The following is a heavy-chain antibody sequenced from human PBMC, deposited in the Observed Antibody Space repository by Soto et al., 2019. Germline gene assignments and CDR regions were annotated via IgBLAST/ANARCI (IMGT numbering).Heavy chain of an antibody. CDR1: GDSVSSKDAA. J-gene: IGHJ1*01. V-gene: IGHV6-1*01. Sequence: SHTLSLTCAISGDSVSSKDAAWNWIRQSPSRGLEWLGRTYYRSRWYSEYAVSVRGRITINPDTSKNHFSLQLNSVTPEDTAVYYCARTEVYFNLWGQGTLVTVSS. CDR3: ARTEVYFNL. CDR2: TYYRSRWYS.